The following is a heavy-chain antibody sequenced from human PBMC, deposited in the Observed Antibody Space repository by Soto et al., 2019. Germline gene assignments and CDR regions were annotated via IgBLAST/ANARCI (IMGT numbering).Heavy chain of an antibody. CDR3: ARVPLPTVVKFDY. CDR1: GGSVSSGRYY. Sequence: SETLSLTCTVAGGSVSSGRYYWSWIRQPPGKGLEWIGYIYYSGSTNYNPSLKSRVTISVDTSKNQFSLKLSSVTAADTAVYYCARVPLPTVVKFDYWGQGTLVTVSS. D-gene: IGHD4-17*01. J-gene: IGHJ4*02. CDR2: IYYSGST. V-gene: IGHV4-61*01.